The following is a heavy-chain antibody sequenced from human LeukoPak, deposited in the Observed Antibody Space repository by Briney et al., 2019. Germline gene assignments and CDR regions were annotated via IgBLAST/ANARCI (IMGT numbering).Heavy chain of an antibody. D-gene: IGHD3-22*01. Sequence: SETLSLTCAVYGGSFSGYYWSWIRQPPGKGLEWIGEINHSGSTNYNPSLKSRVTISVDTSKNQFSLKLSSVTAADTAVYYCARARYYYDRGGYAVGGQGTLVTV. CDR2: INHSGST. V-gene: IGHV4-34*01. CDR1: GGSFSGYY. CDR3: ARARYYYDRGGYAV. J-gene: IGHJ4*02.